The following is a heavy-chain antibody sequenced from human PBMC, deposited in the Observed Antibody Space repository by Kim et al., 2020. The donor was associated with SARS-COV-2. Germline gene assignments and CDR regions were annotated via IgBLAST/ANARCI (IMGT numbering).Heavy chain of an antibody. CDR1: GGSISSYY. D-gene: IGHD3-22*01. Sequence: SETLSLTCTVSGGSISSYYWSWIRQPPGKGLEWIGHIYYSGSTNYNPSLKSRVTISVDTSKNQFSLKLSSVTAADTAVYYCARGGTMIEYWGQGTLVTVSS. V-gene: IGHV4-59*01. J-gene: IGHJ4*02. CDR2: IYYSGST. CDR3: ARGGTMIEY.